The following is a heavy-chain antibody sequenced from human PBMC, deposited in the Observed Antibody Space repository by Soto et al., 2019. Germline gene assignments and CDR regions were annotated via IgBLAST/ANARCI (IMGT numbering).Heavy chain of an antibody. CDR2: TRHDGSNT. CDR3: VRDGVGATTYFGYFDY. J-gene: IGHJ4*02. CDR1: GFNFGGYG. Sequence: QVQLVESGGGVVQPGRSPRLSCAASGFNFGGYGMHWVRQAPGKGLEWVAITRHDGSNTYYAGSVRGRFTISRDNSKNTLYLQMNSLTVEDTAVYYCVRDGVGATTYFGYFDYWGQGTLITVSS. V-gene: IGHV3-33*01. D-gene: IGHD1-26*01.